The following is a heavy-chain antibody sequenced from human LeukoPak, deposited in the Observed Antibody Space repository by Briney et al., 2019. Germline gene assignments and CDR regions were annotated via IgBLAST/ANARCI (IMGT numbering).Heavy chain of an antibody. J-gene: IGHJ6*02. CDR1: GGSISSYY. Sequence: SETLSLTCTVSGGSISSYYWSWIRQPPGQGLEWIGYIYYSGSTNYNPSLKSRVTISVDTSKNQFSLKLSSVTAADTAVYYCARVSAYYYYYGMDVWGQGTTVTVSS. D-gene: IGHD3-16*02. V-gene: IGHV4-59*01. CDR3: ARVSAYYYYYGMDV. CDR2: IYYSGST.